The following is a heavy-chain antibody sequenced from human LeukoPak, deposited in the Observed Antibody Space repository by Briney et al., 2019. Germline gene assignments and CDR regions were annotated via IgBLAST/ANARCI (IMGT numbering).Heavy chain of an antibody. V-gene: IGHV3-7*01. D-gene: IGHD6-13*01. J-gene: IGHJ4*02. CDR3: TREAAAGIDY. CDR1: GFTFSTYW. Sequence: GGSLRLSCAASGFTFSTYWMSWVRQAPGKGLEWVANIKQDGSEKYYLDSVKGRFTISRDNAKNSLHLQMNSLRAEDTAVYFCTREAAAGIDYWGQGTLVTVSS. CDR2: IKQDGSEK.